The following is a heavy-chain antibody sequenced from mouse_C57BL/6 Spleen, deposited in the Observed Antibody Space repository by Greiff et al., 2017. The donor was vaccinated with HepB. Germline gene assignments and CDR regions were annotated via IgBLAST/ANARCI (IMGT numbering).Heavy chain of an antibody. CDR2: IDPSDSDT. CDR3: ARRSSEAMDY. D-gene: IGHD3-2*02. CDR1: GYTFTSYW. V-gene: IGHV1-52*01. Sequence: QVQLKQPGAELVRPGSSVKLSCKASGYTFTSYWMHWVKQRPIQGLEWIGNIDPSDSDTHYNQKFKDKATLTVDKSSSTAYMQLSSLTSEDSAVYYCARRSSEAMDYWGQGTSVTVSS. J-gene: IGHJ4*01.